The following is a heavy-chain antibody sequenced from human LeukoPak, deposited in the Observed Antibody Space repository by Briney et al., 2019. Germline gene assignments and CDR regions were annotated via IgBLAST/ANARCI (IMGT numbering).Heavy chain of an antibody. CDR3: ARRDDYGDYYFDY. CDR1: GYSFANYW. J-gene: IGHJ4*02. Sequence: GESLKISCKGSGYSFANYWIGWVRQMPGKGLEWMGIIFPGDSDTRYSPSFQGQVTISADKSISTAYLQWSSLKASDTAMYYCARRDDYGDYYFDYWGQGTLVTVSS. D-gene: IGHD4-17*01. V-gene: IGHV5-51*01. CDR2: IFPGDSDT.